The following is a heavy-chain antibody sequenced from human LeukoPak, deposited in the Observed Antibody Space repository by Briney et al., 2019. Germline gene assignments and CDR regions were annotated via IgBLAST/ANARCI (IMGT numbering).Heavy chain of an antibody. CDR3: ARGGLSGYDNDYYYGMDV. CDR2: IYYSGST. D-gene: IGHD5-12*01. V-gene: IGHV4-39*01. CDR1: GGSISSSSYY. J-gene: IGHJ6*02. Sequence: SETLSLTCTVSGGSISSSSYYWGWARQPPGKGLEWIGSIYYSGSTYYNPSLKSRVTISIDTSKNQFSLKLTSVTAADTAVYYCARGGLSGYDNDYYYGMDVWGQGTTVTVSS.